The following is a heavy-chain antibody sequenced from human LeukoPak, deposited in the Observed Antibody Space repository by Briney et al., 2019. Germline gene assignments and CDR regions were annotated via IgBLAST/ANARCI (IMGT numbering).Heavy chain of an antibody. CDR1: GFSYSDYW. CDR2: INHDGSQK. D-gene: IGHD3-16*01. Sequence: PGGSLRLSCAVSGFSYSDYWMSWVRQAPGKGLGWVAFINHDGSQKSYLDSVEGRFTVSRDNDKNSLSLQMKTLRPEDTAVYYCARVQNFGDYVFDYWGQGTLVTVSS. J-gene: IGHJ4*02. CDR3: ARVQNFGDYVFDY. V-gene: IGHV3-7*01.